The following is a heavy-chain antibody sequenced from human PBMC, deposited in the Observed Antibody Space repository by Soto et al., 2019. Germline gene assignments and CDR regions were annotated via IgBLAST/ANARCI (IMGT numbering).Heavy chain of an antibody. V-gene: IGHV1-69*02. CDR1: GSTFSSYT. CDR2: INPDLGKT. Sequence: GASVKVSCKASGSTFSSYTISWVRQAPGQRLEWMGRINPDLGKTNYAQKFQGRVTMTEDTSTNTAYMELSSLRSEDTAVYYCATTTYYDYIWGSYRPFYFDYWGQGTLVTVSS. CDR3: ATTTYYDYIWGSYRPFYFDY. D-gene: IGHD3-16*02. J-gene: IGHJ4*02.